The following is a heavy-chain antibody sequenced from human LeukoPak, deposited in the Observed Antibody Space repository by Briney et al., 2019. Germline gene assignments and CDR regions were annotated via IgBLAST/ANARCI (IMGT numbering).Heavy chain of an antibody. V-gene: IGHV3-53*01. Sequence: PGGSLRLSCAASGFTVSNNYMSWVRQAPGKGLDGVSIIYSDGSTYYADSVKGRFTISRDTSMNTLYLQMSSLRAEDTAVYYCARTITGHQLDYFDYWGQGTLVTVSS. D-gene: IGHD1-20*01. CDR2: IYSDGST. CDR1: GFTVSNNY. CDR3: ARTITGHQLDYFDY. J-gene: IGHJ4*02.